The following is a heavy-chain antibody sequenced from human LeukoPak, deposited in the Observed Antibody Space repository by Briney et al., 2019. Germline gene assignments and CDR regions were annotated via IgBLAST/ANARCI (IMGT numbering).Heavy chain of an antibody. Sequence: PSETLSLTCTVSGGSISSSSYYWAWIRQPPGKGLEWIGSIYDRGSIYYNPSLKSRVTISVDTSKNQFSLKLSSVTAAYTAVYYCARQCCSSTSCYLFALYAFDIWGQGTMVTVSS. V-gene: IGHV4-39*01. J-gene: IGHJ3*02. CDR3: ARQCCSSTSCYLFALYAFDI. D-gene: IGHD2-2*01. CDR1: GGSISSSSYY. CDR2: IYDRGSI.